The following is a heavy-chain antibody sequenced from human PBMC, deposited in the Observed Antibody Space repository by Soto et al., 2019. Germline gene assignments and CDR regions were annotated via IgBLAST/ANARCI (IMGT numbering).Heavy chain of an antibody. D-gene: IGHD1-7*01. Sequence: QVQLVQSGAEVKKPGSSVKVSCKASGGTFSNYVVNWVRQAPGQGLEWMGSIIPISGAANYAQKFQGRVTITADKTSSTSYLELSRLRSEDAAVYYWARDMTRTVVRYCAFWCQGSLVTVSS. V-gene: IGHV1-69*06. J-gene: IGHJ4*02. CDR1: GGTFSNYV. CDR3: ARDMTRTVVRYCAF. CDR2: IIPISGAA.